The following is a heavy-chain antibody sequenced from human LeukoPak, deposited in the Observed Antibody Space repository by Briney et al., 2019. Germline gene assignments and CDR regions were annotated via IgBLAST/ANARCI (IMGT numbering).Heavy chain of an antibody. CDR3: ARGVLEGIFGVVGDAFDI. CDR1: GGSISSYY. J-gene: IGHJ3*02. V-gene: IGHV4-59*01. D-gene: IGHD3-3*01. CDR2: IYYSGST. Sequence: PSETLSLTCTVSGGSISSYYWSWIRQPPGKGLEWIGYIYYSGSTNYNPSLKSRVTISVDTSKNQFSLKLSSVTAADTAVYYCARGVLEGIFGVVGDAFDIWGQGTMVTVSS.